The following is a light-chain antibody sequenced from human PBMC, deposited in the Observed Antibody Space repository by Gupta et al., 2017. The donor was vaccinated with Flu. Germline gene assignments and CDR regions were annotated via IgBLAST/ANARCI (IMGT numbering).Light chain of an antibody. CDR1: QTITTY. CDR3: QHSDSTPWT. Sequence: DIQMTQSPASLSASVGDRVTITCRASQTITTYLNWYQQKPGEAPKLLIYAASSLESGVPSRFGGSGSGTDFTLTISSRQPEDFASYYCQHSDSTPWTFGQGTKVEV. V-gene: IGKV1-39*01. J-gene: IGKJ1*01. CDR2: AAS.